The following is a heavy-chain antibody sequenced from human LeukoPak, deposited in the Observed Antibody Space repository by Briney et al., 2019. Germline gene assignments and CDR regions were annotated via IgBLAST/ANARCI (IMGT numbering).Heavy chain of an antibody. CDR3: AREKCSSTSCYTFDY. V-gene: IGHV4-61*02. Sequence: PSETLSLTCTVSGGSISSGSYYWSWIRQPAGKGLEWIGRIYTSGSTNYNPSLKSRVTMSVDTSKNQFSLKLSSVTAADTAVYYCAREKCSSTSCYTFDYWGQGTLVTVSS. J-gene: IGHJ4*02. CDR1: GGSISSGSYY. D-gene: IGHD2-2*02. CDR2: IYTSGST.